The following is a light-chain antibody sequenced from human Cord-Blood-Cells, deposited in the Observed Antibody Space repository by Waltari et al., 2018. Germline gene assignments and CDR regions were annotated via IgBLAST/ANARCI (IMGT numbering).Light chain of an antibody. CDR1: SSDVGGYNY. CDR3: SSYTSSSTLVV. V-gene: IGLV2-14*01. Sequence: QSALTQPASVSGSPGQSITISCTGTSSDVGGYNYVSWYQQHPGKAPKLMIYDVSNRPSGVSNRFSSSKSGNTASLTISGLQAEDEADYDCSSYTSSSTLVVFGGGTKLTVL. CDR2: DVS. J-gene: IGLJ2*01.